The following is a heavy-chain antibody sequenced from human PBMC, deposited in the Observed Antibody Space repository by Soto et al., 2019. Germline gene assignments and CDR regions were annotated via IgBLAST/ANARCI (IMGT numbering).Heavy chain of an antibody. V-gene: IGHV2-5*02. CDR1: GFSLTTRGVG. CDR2: IYWDDDK. D-gene: IGHD3-16*01. Sequence: QITLKESGPTLVKPTQTLTLTCTFSGFSLTTRGVGVGWIRQPPGKALECLALIYWDDDKRYSPSLQSRLSTXEXTXXNPVVLPLTNVDPVDTATYYCAHIPNYYQYDWFDPWGQGTLVSVSS. J-gene: IGHJ5*02. CDR3: AHIPNYYQYDWFDP.